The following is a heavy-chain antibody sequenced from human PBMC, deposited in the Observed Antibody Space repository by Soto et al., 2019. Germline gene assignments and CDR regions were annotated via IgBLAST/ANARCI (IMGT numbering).Heavy chain of an antibody. CDR3: ARSLEPSWFDP. CDR2: MYYTGSA. J-gene: IGHJ5*02. V-gene: IGHV4-59*02. CDR1: GGSASNFY. Sequence: SETRSLTCTVPGGSASNFYWSWIRQPPGKGLEWIGYMYYTGSANYNPSFRSRVTMSVDTSKNQASLKLTSVTAADTAVYYCARSLEPSWFDPWGQGTLVTVSS.